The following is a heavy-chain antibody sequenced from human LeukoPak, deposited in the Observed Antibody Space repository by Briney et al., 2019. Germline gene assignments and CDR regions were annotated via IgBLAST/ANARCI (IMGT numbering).Heavy chain of an antibody. CDR1: GYSISSDYY. CDR3: ARYDVWGTYRAFDY. D-gene: IGHD3-16*02. V-gene: IGHV4-38-2*02. J-gene: IGHJ4*02. Sequence: SETLSLTCTVSGYSISSDYYWGWIRQPPGRGLEGIGTIYHSGSTYYNPSLKSRVTISVDTSKNQFSLKLSSVTAADTAVYYCARYDVWGTYRAFDYWGQGTLVTVSS. CDR2: IYHSGST.